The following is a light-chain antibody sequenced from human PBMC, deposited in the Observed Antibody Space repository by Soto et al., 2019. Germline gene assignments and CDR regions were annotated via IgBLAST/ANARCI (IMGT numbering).Light chain of an antibody. Sequence: DIQMTQSPSSLSASVGDRVTITCGASQSIDSWLAWYQQKPGKAPKFLMYKASNLESGVPSRFSGGGSGTDFTLTISRLEPEDFAVYYCQQFSSYPLTFGGGTKVDIK. V-gene: IGKV1-5*03. J-gene: IGKJ4*01. CDR1: QSIDSW. CDR2: KAS. CDR3: QQFSSYPLT.